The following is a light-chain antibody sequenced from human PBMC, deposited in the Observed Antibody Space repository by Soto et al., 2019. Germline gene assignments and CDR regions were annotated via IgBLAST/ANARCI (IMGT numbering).Light chain of an antibody. CDR2: AAS. V-gene: IGKV1-39*01. CDR1: QSISSY. J-gene: IGKJ1*01. CDR3: QQSYSTPPA. Sequence: DIPMTQSPSSLSASVGDRVTITCRASQSISSYLNWYQQKPGKAPKLLIYAASSVQSGVPSRFSGSGLGTDFTLTISSLQPEDSATYYCQQSYSTPPACGQGTKVEIK.